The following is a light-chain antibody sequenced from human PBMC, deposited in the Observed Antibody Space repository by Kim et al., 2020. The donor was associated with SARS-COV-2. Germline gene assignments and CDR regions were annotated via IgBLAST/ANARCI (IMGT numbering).Light chain of an antibody. CDR1: SSNIGSGP. CDR2: NDN. CDR3: AAWDDRLNGPV. Sequence: ELTQPPSMSGTPGQRVTISCSGSSSNIGSGPVNWYQQLPGTAPQLLMYNDNQRPSGAPDRFSGSKSGTSASLAISGLQSDDEADYYCAAWDDRLNGPVFGGGTQLTVL. V-gene: IGLV1-44*01. J-gene: IGLJ7*01.